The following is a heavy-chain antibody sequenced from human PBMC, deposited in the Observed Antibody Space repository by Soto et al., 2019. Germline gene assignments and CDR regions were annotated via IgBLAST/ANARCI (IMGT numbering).Heavy chain of an antibody. CDR3: STGLGTYYSRFDY. CDR2: ITRTTDGGTT. CDR1: GFAFTNAW. D-gene: IGHD3-16*01. Sequence: EVQLVESGGGLVQPGGSLRLSCAASGFAFTNAWMNWVRQAPGKGLEWVGRITRTTDGGTTDYAAPVKGRFTISRDDSKNTLYLQMNSLKTEDTAVYYCSTGLGTYYSRFDYWGLGTLVTVSS. J-gene: IGHJ4*02. V-gene: IGHV3-15*07.